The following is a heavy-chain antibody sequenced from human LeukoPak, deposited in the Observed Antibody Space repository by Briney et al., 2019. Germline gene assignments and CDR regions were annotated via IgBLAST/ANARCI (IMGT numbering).Heavy chain of an antibody. CDR1: GYTFTGYF. J-gene: IGHJ4*02. D-gene: IGHD3-22*01. V-gene: IGHV1-2*06. CDR3: ARLNYDSSGYRTYFDY. CDR2: INPNSGVT. Sequence: ASVKVSCKASGYTFTGYFMHWVRQAPGQGLEWMGRINPNSGVTNYAQKFQGRVTMTRDTSISTAYMELSRLRSDDTAVYYCARLNYDSSGYRTYFDYWGQGTLVTVSS.